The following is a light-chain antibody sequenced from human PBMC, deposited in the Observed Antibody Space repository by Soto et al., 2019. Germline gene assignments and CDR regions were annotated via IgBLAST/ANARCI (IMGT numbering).Light chain of an antibody. J-gene: IGLJ2*01. CDR2: EVT. CDR1: NSDVGGYTS. V-gene: IGLV2-8*01. CDR3: SSYAGSKNFVV. Sequence: QSVLTQPPSASGSPGQSVTISCTGTNSDVGGYTSVSWYQRHPGKGPKLMIYEVTKRPSGVPDRFSGSKFGNTASLTVSGLQAEDEADYYCSSYAGSKNFVVFGGGTKLTVL.